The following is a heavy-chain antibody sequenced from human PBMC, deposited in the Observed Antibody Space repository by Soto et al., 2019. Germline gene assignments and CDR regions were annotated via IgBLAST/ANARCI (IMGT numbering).Heavy chain of an antibody. J-gene: IGHJ4*02. D-gene: IGHD3-10*01. CDR2: INAGNGNT. CDR3: AGDITMVRGVIIPPLGY. CDR1: GYTFTSYA. Sequence: QVQLVQSGAEVKKPGASVKVSCKASGYTFTSYAMHWVRQAPGQRLEWMGWINAGNGNTKYSQKFQGRVTITRATSXSXXYMELSSLRSEDTAVYYCAGDITMVRGVIIPPLGYWGQGTLVTVSS. V-gene: IGHV1-3*01.